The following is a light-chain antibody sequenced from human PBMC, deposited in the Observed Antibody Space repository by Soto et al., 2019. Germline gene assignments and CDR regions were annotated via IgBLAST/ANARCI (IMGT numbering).Light chain of an antibody. CDR1: SSNIGGNT. CDR3: AAWDASLNGYV. Sequence: QSVLTQPPSASGTPGQRVTISCSTSSSNIGGNTVNWYQQVPGTAPKLLIYSYDQRPSGVPDRFSGSKSGTSASLAISGLQSEDEADYYCAAWDASLNGYVVGTGTKVTVL. J-gene: IGLJ1*01. V-gene: IGLV1-44*01. CDR2: SYD.